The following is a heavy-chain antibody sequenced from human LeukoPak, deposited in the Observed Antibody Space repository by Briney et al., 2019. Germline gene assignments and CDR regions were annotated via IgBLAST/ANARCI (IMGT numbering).Heavy chain of an antibody. J-gene: IGHJ4*02. CDR1: GFSVNNLY. D-gene: IGHD3-10*01. Sequence: GGSLRLSCAASGFSVNNLYMSWVRQAPGKGLEWVSVIYSGDRTYYADSVKGRFTISRDNSKSTLYLQMNSLRAEDTAVYYCAKDRDVLLWFGELGEDWGQGTLVTVSS. V-gene: IGHV3-53*05. CDR3: AKDRDVLLWFGELGED. CDR2: IYSGDRT.